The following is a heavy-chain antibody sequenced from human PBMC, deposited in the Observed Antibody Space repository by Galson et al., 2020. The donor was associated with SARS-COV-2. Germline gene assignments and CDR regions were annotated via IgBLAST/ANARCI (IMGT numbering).Heavy chain of an antibody. CDR3: AREKTQTLTVTYGSPRYCYYMYV. D-gene: IGHD4-4*01. CDR2: ISAYNGNT. V-gene: IGHV1-18*01. J-gene: IGHJ6*03. Sequence: ASVKVSCKASGYTLTSYAISWVRQAPGQGLEWMGWISAYNGNTNYAQKIQGRVTMTTDTPTSTAYMELRSLSSDDTAVYYCAREKTQTLTVTYGSPRYCYYMYVWGKGTTVTVSS. CDR1: GYTLTSYA.